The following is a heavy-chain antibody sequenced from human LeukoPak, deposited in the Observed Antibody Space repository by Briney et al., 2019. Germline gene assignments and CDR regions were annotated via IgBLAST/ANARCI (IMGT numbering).Heavy chain of an antibody. D-gene: IGHD1-26*01. CDR2: INPSGGT. J-gene: IGHJ4*02. CDR3: ARDLGGGSYVFGY. V-gene: IGHV1-2*02. Sequence: ASVKVSCKASGYTFTGYYLHWVRQAPGQGLEWMGWINPSGGTNYAQKFQGRVTMTRDTSISTAYMELSRLRSDDTAVYYCARDLGGGSYVFGYWGQGTLVTVSS. CDR1: GYTFTGYY.